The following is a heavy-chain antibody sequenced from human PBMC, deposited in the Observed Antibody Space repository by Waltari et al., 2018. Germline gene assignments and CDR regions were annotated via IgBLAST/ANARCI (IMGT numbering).Heavy chain of an antibody. Sequence: QVQLVQSGAEVKKPGSSVKVSCKASGGTFSSYAISWVRPAPGQGLEWMGGIIPIFGTANYAQKFQGRVTITTDESTSTAYMELSSLRSEDTAVYYCASYIAALPTYYYYGMDVWGQGTTVTVSS. CDR1: GGTFSSYA. V-gene: IGHV1-69*05. D-gene: IGHD6-6*01. CDR3: ASYIAALPTYYYYGMDV. J-gene: IGHJ6*02. CDR2: IIPIFGTA.